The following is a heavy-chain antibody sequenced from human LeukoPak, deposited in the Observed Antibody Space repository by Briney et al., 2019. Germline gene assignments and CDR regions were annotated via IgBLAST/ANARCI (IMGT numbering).Heavy chain of an antibody. J-gene: IGHJ5*02. Sequence: ASVKVSCKVSGYTLTELSMHWVRQAPGKGLEWMGGFDPEDGETIYAQKFQGRVTMTEDTSTDTAYMELSSLRSEDTAVYYCATDPYDSSGYRFDPWGQGTLVTVSS. CDR2: FDPEDGET. CDR1: GYTLTELS. V-gene: IGHV1-24*01. D-gene: IGHD3-22*01. CDR3: ATDPYDSSGYRFDP.